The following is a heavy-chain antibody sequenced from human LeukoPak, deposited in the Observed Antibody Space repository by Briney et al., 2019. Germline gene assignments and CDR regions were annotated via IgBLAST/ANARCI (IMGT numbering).Heavy chain of an antibody. CDR1: GGSFSGYY. V-gene: IGHV4-34*01. Sequence: SETLSLTCAVYGGSFSGYYWSWIRQPPGKGPEWIGEINHSGSTNYNPSLKSRVTISVDTSKNQFSLKLSSVTAADTAVYYCARRRITMIVVVITPFDYWGQGTLVTVSS. D-gene: IGHD3-22*01. CDR2: INHSGST. J-gene: IGHJ4*02. CDR3: ARRRITMIVVVITPFDY.